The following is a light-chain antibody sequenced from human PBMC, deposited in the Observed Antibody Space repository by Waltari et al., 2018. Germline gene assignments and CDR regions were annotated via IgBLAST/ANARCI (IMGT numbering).Light chain of an antibody. CDR3: SSFAGSSQML. Sequence: QSALTQPPSASGSPGQSVTISCTGTSSDVGGFDYVSWYQQHPGKGPRLMIYEVSKRPSGVPDRCSGSKSGNTASLTVAGLQVEDEADYYCSSFAGSSQMLFGGGTKLTVL. V-gene: IGLV2-8*01. CDR1: SSDVGGFDY. J-gene: IGLJ2*01. CDR2: EVS.